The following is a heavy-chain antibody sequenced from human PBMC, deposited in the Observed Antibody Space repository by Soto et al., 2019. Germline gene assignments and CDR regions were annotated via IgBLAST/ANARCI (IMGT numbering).Heavy chain of an antibody. V-gene: IGHV4-30-4*01. J-gene: IGHJ5*02. Sequence: SETLSLTCTVSGGSISSGDYYWSWIRQPPGKGLEWIGYIYYSGSTYYNPSLKSRVTISVDTSKNQFSLKLSSVTAADTAVYYCDRNPCGGDCYYPHLFLRSATSTDTWFDPWGKGTLVTVSS. CDR2: IYYSGST. D-gene: IGHD2-21*02. CDR1: GGSISSGDYY. CDR3: DRNPCGGDCYYPHLFLRSATSTDTWFDP.